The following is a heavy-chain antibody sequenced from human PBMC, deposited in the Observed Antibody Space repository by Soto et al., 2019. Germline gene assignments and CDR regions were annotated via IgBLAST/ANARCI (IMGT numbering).Heavy chain of an antibody. D-gene: IGHD3-9*01. J-gene: IGHJ4*02. Sequence: GGSLRLSCAASGFAFDINDMTWVRQVPGKGLEWVSAISAGGCTTYYADPVHRRFTITSDNSKNMLYLQMNSLRAEDTAVYYCAKVRRDFAWLSVLDYFDYWGQGTPVTVSS. CDR1: GFAFDIND. CDR2: ISAGGCTT. CDR3: AKVRRDFAWLSVLDYFDY. V-gene: IGHV3-23*01.